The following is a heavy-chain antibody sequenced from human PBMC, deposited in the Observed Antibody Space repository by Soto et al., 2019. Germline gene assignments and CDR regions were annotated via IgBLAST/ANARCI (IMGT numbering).Heavy chain of an antibody. D-gene: IGHD1-1*01. V-gene: IGHV1-69*13. Sequence: SVKVSCKASGGTFTNYAFSWVRQAPGQGPEWMGGIIPIFGTPDYAQKFQGRVIITADESTRTVSMELNSLRSDDTAVYYCAREHYLESFITTSWPNRFYSYAMDVWGQGTTRHRL. CDR2: IIPIFGTP. CDR3: AREHYLESFITTSWPNRFYSYAMDV. CDR1: GGTFTNYA. J-gene: IGHJ6*02.